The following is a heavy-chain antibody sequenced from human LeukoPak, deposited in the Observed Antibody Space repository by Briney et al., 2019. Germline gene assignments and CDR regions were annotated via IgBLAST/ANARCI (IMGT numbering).Heavy chain of an antibody. V-gene: IGHV1-18*01. Sequence: GASVKISCKASGYTFTSYGISWVRQAPGQGLEWMGWISPYNGNTNTAQKLQGRVTLTTDTSTSTAYMELRSLRSDDTAMYYCARHRDGGNSGANDDWGQGNLVTVSS. J-gene: IGHJ4*02. CDR2: ISPYNGNT. CDR3: ARHRDGGNSGANDD. CDR1: GYTFTSYG. D-gene: IGHD4-23*01.